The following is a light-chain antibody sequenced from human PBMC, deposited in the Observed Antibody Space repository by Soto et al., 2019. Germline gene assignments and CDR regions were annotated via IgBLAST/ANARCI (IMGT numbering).Light chain of an antibody. CDR2: GAS. V-gene: IGKV3-20*01. J-gene: IGKJ1*01. CDR3: QQYGTSPRT. Sequence: EIVLTQSPGTLSLSPGERATLSCRASQSVSSGSLAWYQQKPGQAPRLLISGASSRATGIPDRFSGSGSGTDFTLTISRLEPEEFAVYYCQQYGTSPRTFGQGTKVEIK. CDR1: QSVSSGS.